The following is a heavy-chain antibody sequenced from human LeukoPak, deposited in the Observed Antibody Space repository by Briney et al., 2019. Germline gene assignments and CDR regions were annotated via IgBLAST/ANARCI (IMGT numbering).Heavy chain of an antibody. V-gene: IGHV3-48*03. J-gene: IGHJ4*02. CDR3: ARTLPSYYYGSGSYYFDC. Sequence: GGSLRLSCAASGFTFSSYEMNWVRQAPGKGLEWVSYISSSGSTIYYADSVKGRFTISRDNAKNSLYLQMNSLRAEDTALYYCARTLPSYYYGSGSYYFDCWGQGTLVTVSS. CDR1: GFTFSSYE. D-gene: IGHD3-10*01. CDR2: ISSSGSTI.